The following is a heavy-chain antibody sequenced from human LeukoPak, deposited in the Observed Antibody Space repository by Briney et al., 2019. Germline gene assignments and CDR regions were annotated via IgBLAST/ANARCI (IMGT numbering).Heavy chain of an antibody. CDR1: GGSISSSSYY. CDR3: ARDLSRDDYVWGSPSGLFDY. V-gene: IGHV4-39*07. J-gene: IGHJ4*02. D-gene: IGHD3-16*01. CDR2: IYYSGST. Sequence: SETLSLTCTVSGGSISSSSYYWGWIRQPPGKGLEWIGSIYYSGSTYYNPSLKSRVTISVDTSKNQFSLKLSSVTAADTAVYYCARDLSRDDYVWGSPSGLFDYWGQGTLVTVSS.